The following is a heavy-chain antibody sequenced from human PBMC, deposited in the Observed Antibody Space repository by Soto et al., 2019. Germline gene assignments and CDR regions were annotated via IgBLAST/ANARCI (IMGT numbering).Heavy chain of an antibody. CDR2: ISNTGGAT. D-gene: IGHD3-22*01. J-gene: IGHJ5*02. V-gene: IGHV3-23*01. CDR3: AIGRHKTSGSNTWFDP. CDR1: GVTFSTFA. Sequence: EVQLLESGGGLVQPGGSLRLSCAVSGVTFSTFAMNWVSQAPGKGLEWVSTISNTGGATFYAASVKGRFTISRDNSNNTLYLHMQSLRADDSAIYFCAIGRHKTSGSNTWFDPWGRGTQVTVSS.